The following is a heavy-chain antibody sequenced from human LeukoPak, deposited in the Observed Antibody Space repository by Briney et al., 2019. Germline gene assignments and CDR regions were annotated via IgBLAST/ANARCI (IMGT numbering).Heavy chain of an antibody. V-gene: IGHV3-23*01. CDR3: ASRDYYYGSGSYYKSPPYFDY. CDR2: ISGSGGST. D-gene: IGHD3-10*01. CDR1: GFTFSSYA. J-gene: IGHJ4*02. Sequence: SGGSLRLSCAASGFTFSSYAMNWVRQAPGKGLEWVSAISGSGGSTYYADSVKGRFTISRDNSKNTLYLQMNSLRAEDTAVYYCASRDYYYGSGSYYKSPPYFDYWGQGTLVTVSS.